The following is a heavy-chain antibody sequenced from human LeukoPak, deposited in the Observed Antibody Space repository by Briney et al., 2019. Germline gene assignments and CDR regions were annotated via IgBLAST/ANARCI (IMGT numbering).Heavy chain of an antibody. V-gene: IGHV4-39*07. CDR1: GGSISRSSYY. Sequence: SETLSLTCTVSGGSISRSSYYWGWIRQPPGKGLEWIGSIYYSGSTYYNPSLKSRVTISVDTSKNQFSLKLSSVTAADTAVYYCARAGSSGWSYFDYWGQGTLVTVSS. J-gene: IGHJ4*02. CDR2: IYYSGST. D-gene: IGHD6-19*01. CDR3: ARAGSSGWSYFDY.